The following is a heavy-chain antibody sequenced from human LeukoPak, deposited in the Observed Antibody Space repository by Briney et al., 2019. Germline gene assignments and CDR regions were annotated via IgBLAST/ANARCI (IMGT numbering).Heavy chain of an antibody. Sequence: RGSLRLSCAASGFTFSSYAMHWVRQAPGKGLEWVAVISYDGSNKYYADSVKGRFTISRDDSKNTLYLQMNSLRAEDTAVYYCARDRGVGSSWDYYYYYGMDVWGQGTTVTVSS. CDR3: ARDRGVGSSWDYYYYYGMDV. D-gene: IGHD6-13*01. CDR1: GFTFSSYA. V-gene: IGHV3-30-3*01. J-gene: IGHJ6*02. CDR2: ISYDGSNK.